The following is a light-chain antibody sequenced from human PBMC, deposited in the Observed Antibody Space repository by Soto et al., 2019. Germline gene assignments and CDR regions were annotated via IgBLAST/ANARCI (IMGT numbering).Light chain of an antibody. CDR3: RSYTSSSTLV. V-gene: IGLV2-14*01. J-gene: IGLJ1*01. CDR1: SSDVGGYNY. CDR2: DVS. Sequence: QSVLTQPASVSGSPGQSITISCTGTSSDVGGYNYVSWYQQHPGKAPKLMIYDVSNRPSGVSNRFSGSKSGNTASLTISGLQAEDEADYYCRSYTSSSTLVFGTGPKVTVL.